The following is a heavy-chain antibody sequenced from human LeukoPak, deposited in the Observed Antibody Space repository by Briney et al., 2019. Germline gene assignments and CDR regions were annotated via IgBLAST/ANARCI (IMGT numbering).Heavy chain of an antibody. D-gene: IGHD2-15*01. V-gene: IGHV3-23*01. CDR3: AKYGCSGGSCYSPLYYYYMDV. Sequence: GGSLRLSCAASGFTFSSYGMNWVRQAPGKGLEWVSGISGSGGSTYYADSVKGRFTISRDNSKNTLYLQMNSLRAEDTAVYYCAKYGCSGGSCYSPLYYYYMDVWGKGTTVTVSS. CDR2: ISGSGGST. CDR1: GFTFSSYG. J-gene: IGHJ6*03.